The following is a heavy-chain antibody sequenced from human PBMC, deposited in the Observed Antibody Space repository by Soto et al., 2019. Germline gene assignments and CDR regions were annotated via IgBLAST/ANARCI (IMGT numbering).Heavy chain of an antibody. V-gene: IGHV1-69*04. CDR1: GGTFSSYT. CDR3: ARDTSITLFGVAS. D-gene: IGHD3-3*01. J-gene: IGHJ3*01. Sequence: ASVKVSCKASGGTFSSYTISWVRQAPGQGLEWMGRIIPILGIANYAQKFQGRVTITADKSTSTAYMELSSLRSEDTAVYYCARDTSITLFGVASWGQGTMVTVSS. CDR2: IIPILGIA.